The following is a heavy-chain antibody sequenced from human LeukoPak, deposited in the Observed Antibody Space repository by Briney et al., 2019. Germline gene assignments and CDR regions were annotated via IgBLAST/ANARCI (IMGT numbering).Heavy chain of an antibody. Sequence: SETLSLTCTVSGGSISSSSYYWGWIRQPPGRGLEWIGSMFHSGSTYYNPSLKSRVTISVDTSTNQFSLKLSSVIAADTAVYYCARVRYNWNRDFDYWGQGTLVTVSS. V-gene: IGHV4-39*07. D-gene: IGHD1-20*01. CDR3: ARVRYNWNRDFDY. CDR2: MFHSGST. CDR1: GGSISSSSYY. J-gene: IGHJ4*02.